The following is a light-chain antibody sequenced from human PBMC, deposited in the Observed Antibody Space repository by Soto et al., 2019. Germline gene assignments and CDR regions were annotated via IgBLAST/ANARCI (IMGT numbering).Light chain of an antibody. CDR3: QQYNNWPPSIT. CDR1: QNVYEY. CDR2: DAS. V-gene: IGKV3-11*01. Sequence: EIELTQSPATLSLSPGERATLSCRASQNVYEYVAWYQQKPGQAPRLLIYDASNRATGIPARFSGSGSGTDFNLTISSLQPEDFAVYYCQQYNNWPPSITFGQGTRLEIK. J-gene: IGKJ5*01.